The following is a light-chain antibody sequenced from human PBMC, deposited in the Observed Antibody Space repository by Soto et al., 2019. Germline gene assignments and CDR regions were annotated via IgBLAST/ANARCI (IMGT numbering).Light chain of an antibody. V-gene: IGLV1-44*01. CDR3: AAWDDSLNGLWV. CDR1: SSNIGSNT. Sequence: QSVLTQPPSASGTPGQRVTISCSGSSSNIGSNTVNWYQQLPGTAPKLLFYSNNQRPSGVPDRFSGSKSGTSASLAISGLQSEDEDDYYCAAWDDSLNGLWVFGTGTKVTVL. J-gene: IGLJ1*01. CDR2: SNN.